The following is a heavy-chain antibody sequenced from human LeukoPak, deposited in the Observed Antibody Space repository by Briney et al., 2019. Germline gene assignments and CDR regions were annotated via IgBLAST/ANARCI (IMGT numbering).Heavy chain of an antibody. CDR2: INSSVNGI. CDR1: GFTFSYYE. D-gene: IGHD3-22*01. V-gene: IGHV3-48*03. CDR3: AREDGTHGETYYFDSSGYFLDH. Sequence: GGCLRLSCAASGFTFSYYEMNWVRQAPGKGLEWVSYINSSVNGIYFADSVKGRFTISRDNAKNSLYLQMNSLRAEDTAVYYCAREDGTHGETYYFDSSGYFLDHWGQGTLVTVSS. J-gene: IGHJ4*02.